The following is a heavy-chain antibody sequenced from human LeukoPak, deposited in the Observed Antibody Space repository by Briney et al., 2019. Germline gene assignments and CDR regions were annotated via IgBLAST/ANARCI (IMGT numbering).Heavy chain of an antibody. D-gene: IGHD3-22*01. V-gene: IGHV3-23*01. J-gene: IGHJ3*02. CDR3: AKVQDADSSGYGRYLNNDAFDI. Sequence: GSLRLSCAASGFTFSSYAMSWVRQAPGKGLEWVSAISGSGGSTYYADSVKGRFTISRDNSKNTLYLQMNSLRAEDTAVYYCAKVQDADSSGYGRYLNNDAFDIWGQGTMVTVSS. CDR1: GFTFSSYA. CDR2: ISGSGGST.